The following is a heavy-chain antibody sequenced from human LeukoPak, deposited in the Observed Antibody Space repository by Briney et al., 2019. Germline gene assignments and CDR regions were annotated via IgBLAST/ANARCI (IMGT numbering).Heavy chain of an antibody. J-gene: IGHJ6*03. CDR1: VYTSTGYY. CDR2: INPNSGGT. D-gene: IGHD5-12*01. V-gene: IGHV1-2*02. CDR3: ARVKLGTIAAYYYYYFMAV. Sequence: ASVKVSCKASVYTSTGYYMHWVRQAPGQGLEWMGWINPNSGGTNYSQKLQVRGTMTRDTPISTAYMELSRLRSCDTAVYYCARVKLGTIAAYYYYYFMAVCSKRTTATISS.